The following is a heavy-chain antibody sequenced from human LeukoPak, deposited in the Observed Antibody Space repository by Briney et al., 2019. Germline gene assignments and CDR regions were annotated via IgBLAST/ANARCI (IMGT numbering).Heavy chain of an antibody. J-gene: IGHJ4*02. D-gene: IGHD6-6*01. V-gene: IGHV3-33*08. Sequence: GRSLRLSCAASGFTFSSYGMHWVRQAPGKGLEWVAVIWYGGSNKYYADSVKGRFTISRDNSKNTLYLQMSSLRADDTAVYFCAMIEQVVSNVEGGYWGQGTLVTVSS. CDR2: IWYGGSNK. CDR3: AMIEQVVSNVEGGY. CDR1: GFTFSSYG.